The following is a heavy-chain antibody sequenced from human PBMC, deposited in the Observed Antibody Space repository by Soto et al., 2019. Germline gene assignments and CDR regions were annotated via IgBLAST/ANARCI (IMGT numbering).Heavy chain of an antibody. Sequence: QVQLQESGPGLVKPSQTLSLTCTVSGGSISSGGYYWSWIRQHPGKGLEWIGYIYYSGSTYYNPSPKSRVTISVDTSKNQFSLKLSSVTAADTAVYYCASLQGGDEYSSSPHFDYWGQGTLVTVSS. CDR1: GGSISSGGYY. V-gene: IGHV4-31*03. D-gene: IGHD6-6*01. CDR3: ASLQGGDEYSSSPHFDY. J-gene: IGHJ4*02. CDR2: IYYSGST.